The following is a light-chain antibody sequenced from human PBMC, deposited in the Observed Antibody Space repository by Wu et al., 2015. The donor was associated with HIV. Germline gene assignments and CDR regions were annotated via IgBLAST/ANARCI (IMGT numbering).Light chain of an antibody. V-gene: IGKV3-20*01. CDR1: QSVSSSY. Sequence: EIVLTQSPGTLSLSPGERATLSCRASQSVSSSYLAWYQQKPGQAPRLLIYGASSRATGIPDRFSGSGSGTDFTLTISRLEPEDFAVYYCQQYGSSQGFTFGPGTKVEIK. CDR2: GAS. CDR3: QQYGSSQGFT. J-gene: IGKJ3*01.